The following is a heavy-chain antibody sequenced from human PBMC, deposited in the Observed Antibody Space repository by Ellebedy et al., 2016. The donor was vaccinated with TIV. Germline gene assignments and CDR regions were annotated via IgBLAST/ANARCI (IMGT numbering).Heavy chain of an antibody. D-gene: IGHD1-26*01. Sequence: PGGSLRLSCAAPGFTFSSFAMSWVRQAPGIGLEWVSAIGDDAVATHYADSVKGRFTISRDNFGNMLYLQMNSLGAEDTAVYYCAREGGTYYSAHFDQWGQGTPVTVSS. CDR3: AREGGTYYSAHFDQ. V-gene: IGHV3-23*01. CDR2: IGDDAVAT. CDR1: GFTFSSFA. J-gene: IGHJ4*02.